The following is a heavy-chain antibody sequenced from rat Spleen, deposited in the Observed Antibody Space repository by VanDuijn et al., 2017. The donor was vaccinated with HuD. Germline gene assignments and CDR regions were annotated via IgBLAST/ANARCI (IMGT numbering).Heavy chain of an antibody. V-gene: IGHV5-58*01. J-gene: IGHJ2*01. CDR2: ITTDGGSN. D-gene: IGHD5-1*01. CDR1: GFTFSSYW. Sequence: EVQLVETGGGLVQPGRSLKLSCVASGFTFSSYWMYWIRQAPGKGLEWVSSITTDGGSNYYPDAVKGRFTISRDNAENTVYLQMNSLRSEDTATYYCATGSWYFDFWGQGVMVTVSS. CDR3: ATGSWYFDF.